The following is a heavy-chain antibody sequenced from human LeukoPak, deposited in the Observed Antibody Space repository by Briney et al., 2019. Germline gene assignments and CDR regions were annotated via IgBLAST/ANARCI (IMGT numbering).Heavy chain of an antibody. V-gene: IGHV4-59*08. CDR3: ARWNGGFDY. D-gene: IGHD1-1*01. Sequence: SETLSLTCTVSGASITNYYWSWVRQPPGKGLEWIGYVYNNGFTNYNPSLKSRVTISEDASTNQLSLRLSSVTAADTALYYCARWNGGFDYWGQGTLVTVSS. CDR1: GASITNYY. CDR2: VYNNGFT. J-gene: IGHJ4*02.